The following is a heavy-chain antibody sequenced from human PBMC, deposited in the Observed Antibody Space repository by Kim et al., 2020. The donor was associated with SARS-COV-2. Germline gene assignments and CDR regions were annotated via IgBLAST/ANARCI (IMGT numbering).Heavy chain of an antibody. V-gene: IGHV3-23*01. CDR2: GCRT. CDR3: EASDY. J-gene: IGHJ4*02. Sequence: GCRTHYADSGKGRFTISRDNSKSTLFLHMNSLRAEDTAVYYCEASDYWGQGSLVTVSS.